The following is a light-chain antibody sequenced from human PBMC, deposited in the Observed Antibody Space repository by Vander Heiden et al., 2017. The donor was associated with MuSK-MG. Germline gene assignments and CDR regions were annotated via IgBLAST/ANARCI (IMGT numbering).Light chain of an antibody. CDR2: EVS. Sequence: QSALTQPASVSGSPGQSITISCTGTSSDVGGYNYVSWYQQHPGKAPKRMSYEVSNRPSGVSNRFSGSKSGNTDSLTISGLQAEDEADYDCSSYTSSSTLVFGTGTKVTV. J-gene: IGLJ1*01. CDR3: SSYTSSSTLV. CDR1: SSDVGGYNY. V-gene: IGLV2-14*01.